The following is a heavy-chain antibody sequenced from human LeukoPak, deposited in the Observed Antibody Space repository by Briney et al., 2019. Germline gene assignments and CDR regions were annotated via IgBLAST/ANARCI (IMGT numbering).Heavy chain of an antibody. Sequence: SVKVSCKASGGTFSSYAISWVRQAPGQGLEWMGRIIPILGIANYAQKFQGRVMITADKSTSTAYMELSSLRSEDTAVYYCARESSEYSSSICFDYWGQGTLVTVSS. CDR2: IIPILGIA. D-gene: IGHD6-6*01. CDR3: ARESSEYSSSICFDY. V-gene: IGHV1-69*04. CDR1: GGTFSSYA. J-gene: IGHJ4*02.